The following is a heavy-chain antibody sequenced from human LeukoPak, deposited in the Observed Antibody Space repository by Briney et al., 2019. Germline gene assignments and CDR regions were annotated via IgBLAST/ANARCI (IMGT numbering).Heavy chain of an antibody. CDR1: GYTFTSYG. CDR3: AXXXXYSSSWYVVPDY. CDR2: ISTYSGNT. Sequence: ASVKVSCKASGYTFTSYGISWVRQAPGQGLEWMGWISTYSGNTNYAQKLQGRVTMTTDTSTSTAYMELRSLRSDDTAVYYCAXXXXYSSSWYVVPDYWGQGTLVTVSS. J-gene: IGHJ4*02. V-gene: IGHV1-18*01. D-gene: IGHD6-13*01.